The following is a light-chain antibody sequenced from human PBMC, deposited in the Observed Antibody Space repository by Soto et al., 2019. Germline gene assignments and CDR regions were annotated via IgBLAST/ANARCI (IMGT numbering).Light chain of an antibody. Sequence: EIAMTQSPASLSVSPGERATLSCRASQSVSTNLAWYQQKPGQAPRLLMYGASTRAIGIPARFTGGVSGKEFTLTLNSLQPEYLTFYYCQQYDNWPITFGQGTRLEIK. CDR1: QSVSTN. V-gene: IGKV3-15*01. CDR3: QQYDNWPIT. CDR2: GAS. J-gene: IGKJ5*01.